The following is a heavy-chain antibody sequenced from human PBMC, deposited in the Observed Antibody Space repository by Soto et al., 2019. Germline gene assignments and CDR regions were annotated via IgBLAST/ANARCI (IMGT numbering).Heavy chain of an antibody. V-gene: IGHV3-11*01. CDR3: ANRKLCRTPQCYYYYGMDV. CDR1: GFTFSDYY. Sequence: PGGSLRLSCAASGFTFSDYYMSWIRQAPGKGLEWVSYISSSGSTIYYADSVKGRFTISRDNAKNSLYLQMNSLRAEDTAVYYCANRKLCRTPQCYYYYGMDVWGQGTTVTVSS. D-gene: IGHD2-15*01. CDR2: ISSSGSTI. J-gene: IGHJ6*02.